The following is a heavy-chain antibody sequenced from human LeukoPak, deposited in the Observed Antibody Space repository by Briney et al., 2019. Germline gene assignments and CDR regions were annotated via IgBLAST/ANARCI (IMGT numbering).Heavy chain of an antibody. J-gene: IGHJ4*02. CDR1: GGSISSSNW. Sequence: SETLSLTCAVSGGSISSSNWWSWVRQPPGKGLEWIGYIYYSGSTNYNPSLKSRVTISVDTSKNQFSLKLSSVTAADTAVYYCARVTCSGGSCYGFYFDYWGQGTLVTVSS. V-gene: IGHV4-4*02. CDR2: IYYSGST. CDR3: ARVTCSGGSCYGFYFDY. D-gene: IGHD2-15*01.